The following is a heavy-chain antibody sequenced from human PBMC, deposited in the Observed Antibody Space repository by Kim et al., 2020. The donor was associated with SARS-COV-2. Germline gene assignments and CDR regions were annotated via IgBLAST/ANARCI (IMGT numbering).Heavy chain of an antibody. V-gene: IGHV3-23*01. CDR1: GFTFSSYA. CDR3: AKDRRDYGDYAAFDI. CDR2: ISGTGVTT. Sequence: GGSLRLSCAASGFTFSSYAMSWVRQAPGKGLEWVSAISGTGVTTYYTDSVKGRFTISRDNSKSTLFLQVKSLRAEDTAVYYCAKDRRDYGDYAAFDIWAKGQWSPSLQ. J-gene: IGHJ3*02. D-gene: IGHD4-17*01.